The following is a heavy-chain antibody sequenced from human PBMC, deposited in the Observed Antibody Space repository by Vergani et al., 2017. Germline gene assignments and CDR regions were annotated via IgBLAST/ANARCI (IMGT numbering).Heavy chain of an antibody. CDR2: IYTSGST. CDR3: ARDGGYCTNGVCYTGIDY. D-gene: IGHD2-8*01. V-gene: IGHV4-4*07. CDR1: GGSISSYY. J-gene: IGHJ4*02. Sequence: QVQLQESGPGLVKPSETLSLTCTVSGGSISSYYWSWIRQPAGKGLEWIGRIYTSGSTNYNPSLKSRVTMSVDTSKNQFSLKLSSVTAADTAVYYCARDGGYCTNGVCYTGIDYWSQGTLVTVSS.